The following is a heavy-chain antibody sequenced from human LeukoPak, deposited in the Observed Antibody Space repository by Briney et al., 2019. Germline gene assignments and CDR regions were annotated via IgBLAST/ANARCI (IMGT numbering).Heavy chain of an antibody. V-gene: IGHV3-74*01. CDR2: INHDGSDT. D-gene: IGHD6-19*01. CDR3: AKDGIAVADPDY. CDR1: GFTFSSYG. J-gene: IGHJ4*02. Sequence: GGSLRLSCAASGFTFSSYGMHWVRQVPGRGPVWVSRINHDGSDTIYADSVKGRFTISRDNSKNTLYLQMNSLRAEDTAVYYCAKDGIAVADPDYWGQGTLVTVSS.